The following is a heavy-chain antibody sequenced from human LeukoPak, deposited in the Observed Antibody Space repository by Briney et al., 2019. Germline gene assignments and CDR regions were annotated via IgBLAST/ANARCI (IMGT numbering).Heavy chain of an antibody. J-gene: IGHJ4*02. V-gene: IGHV4-59*01. CDR1: GGSISSYY. CDR2: IYYSGST. CDR3: ARSPSWELLPFDY. D-gene: IGHD1-26*01. Sequence: SETLSLTCTVPGGSISSYYWSWIRQPPGKGLEWIGYIYYSGSTNYNPSLKSRVTISVDTSKNQFSLKLSSVTAADTAVYYCARSPSWELLPFDYWGQGTLVTVSS.